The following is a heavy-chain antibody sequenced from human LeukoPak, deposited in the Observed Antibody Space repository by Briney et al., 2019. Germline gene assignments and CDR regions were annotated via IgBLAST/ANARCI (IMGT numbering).Heavy chain of an antibody. D-gene: IGHD2-2*01. V-gene: IGHV3-33*01. Sequence: QSGRSLRLSCAASGFTFSSYGMPWVRQAPGKGLEWVAVIWYDGSNKYYADSVKGRFTISRDNSKNTLYLQMNSLRAEDTAVYYCAREGPADLGYCSSTSCYFDYWGQGTLVTVSS. J-gene: IGHJ4*02. CDR2: IWYDGSNK. CDR3: AREGPADLGYCSSTSCYFDY. CDR1: GFTFSSYG.